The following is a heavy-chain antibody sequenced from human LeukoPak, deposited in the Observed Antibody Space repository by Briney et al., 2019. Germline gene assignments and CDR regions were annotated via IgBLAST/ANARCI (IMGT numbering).Heavy chain of an antibody. Sequence: PSETLSLTCTVSGGPISSGSYYWSWIRQPAGKGLEWIGRIYTSGSTNYNPSLKSRVTISVDTSKNKFSLKLSSVTAADTAVYYCARAKDFPNYDILTGDYLQGESDYWGQGTLVTVSS. D-gene: IGHD3-9*01. J-gene: IGHJ4*02. CDR1: GGPISSGSYY. V-gene: IGHV4-61*02. CDR3: ARAKDFPNYDILTGDYLQGESDY. CDR2: IYTSGST.